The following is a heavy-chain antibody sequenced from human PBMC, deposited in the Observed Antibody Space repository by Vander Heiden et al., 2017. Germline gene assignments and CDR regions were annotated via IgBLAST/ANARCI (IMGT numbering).Heavy chain of an antibody. CDR2: INDSGGSA. D-gene: IGHD2-2*01. J-gene: IGHJ5*02. Sequence: EVQLLESGGGLVPRGGSLRLSCAAYGFTFRTHAMSWVRQAPGKGLEWLSSINDSGGSAYYADSVKGRFTIARDNSKNTLYLQMNSLRAEDTAVYYCAKSHCSGTSCYGRRFDPWGQGTRVTVSS. CDR1: GFTFRTHA. V-gene: IGHV3-23*01. CDR3: AKSHCSGTSCYGRRFDP.